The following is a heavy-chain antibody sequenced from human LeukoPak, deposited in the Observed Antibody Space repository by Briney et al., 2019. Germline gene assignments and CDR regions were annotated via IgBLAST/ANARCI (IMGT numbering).Heavy chain of an antibody. V-gene: IGHV3-48*03. CDR2: SSVSGNTI. Sequence: HPGGSLRLSCAASGFTFSSYDMNWVRQAPGKGREWVSYSSVSGNTIYYADSVKGRFTISRDNAKNSQYLQMSGLRAEDTAVYYCARDVGSRRDSSPSGFRWDVRLGGSSLRKPRTNEYGMDVWGKGTTVTVSS. D-gene: IGHD3-16*02. CDR3: ARDVGSRRDSSPSGFRWDVRLGGSSLRKPRTNEYGMDV. J-gene: IGHJ6*04. CDR1: GFTFSSYD.